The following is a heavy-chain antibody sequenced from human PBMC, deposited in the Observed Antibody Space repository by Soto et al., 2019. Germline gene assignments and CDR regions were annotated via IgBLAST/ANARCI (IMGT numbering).Heavy chain of an antibody. CDR2: IYYSGST. D-gene: IGHD3-22*01. Sequence: PSETLSLTCTVSGDSISSSSYYWGWIRQPPGKGLEWIGSIYYSGSTYYNPSLKSRVTISVDTSKNQFSMKLSSVTAADTAVYYCARHDNHYYHSNYYYYGMDVWGQGTTVNVSS. J-gene: IGHJ6*02. V-gene: IGHV4-39*01. CDR1: GDSISSSSYY. CDR3: ARHDNHYYHSNYYYYGMDV.